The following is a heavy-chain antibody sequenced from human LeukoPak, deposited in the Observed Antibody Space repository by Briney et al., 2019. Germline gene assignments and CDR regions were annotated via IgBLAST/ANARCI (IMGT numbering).Heavy chain of an antibody. CDR3: AKDIPGYCTSTSCLNWFDP. CDR2: ISYDGSNK. V-gene: IGHV3-30*18. Sequence: GGSLRLSCAASGFTFSSYGMHWVRQAPGKGLEWVAVISYDGSNKYYADSVKGRFTISRDNSKNTLYLKMNSLRAEDTAVYYCAKDIPGYCTSTSCLNWFDPWGQGTLVTVSS. D-gene: IGHD2-2*01. CDR1: GFTFSSYG. J-gene: IGHJ5*02.